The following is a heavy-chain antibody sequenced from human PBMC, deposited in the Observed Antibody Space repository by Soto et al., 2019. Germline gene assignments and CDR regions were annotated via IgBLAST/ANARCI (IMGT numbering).Heavy chain of an antibody. V-gene: IGHV1-3*01. CDR3: ARDTAHCISTSCHSDYYYGMDV. CDR1: GYTFTSYA. Sequence: ASVKVSCKASGYTFTSYAMHWVRQAPGQRLEWMGWINADNGNTKYAQKFQGRVTMTRDTSASTAYMELRSLRSDDTAVYYCARDTAHCISTSCHSDYYYGMDVWGQGTTVTVSS. CDR2: INADNGNT. J-gene: IGHJ6*02. D-gene: IGHD2-2*01.